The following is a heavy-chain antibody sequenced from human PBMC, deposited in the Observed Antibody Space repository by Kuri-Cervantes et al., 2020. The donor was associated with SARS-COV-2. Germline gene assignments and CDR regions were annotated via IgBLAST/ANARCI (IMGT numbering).Heavy chain of an antibody. CDR3: ARDQYYDFWSGYHWLDP. Sequence: ASVKVSCKASGYTFTGYYMHWVRQAPGQGLEWMGWINPNSGGTNYAQKFQGWVTMTTDTSASTAYMELSSLRSEDTAVYYCARDQYYDFWSGYHWLDPWGQGTLVTVSS. D-gene: IGHD3-3*01. V-gene: IGHV1-2*04. J-gene: IGHJ5*02. CDR2: INPNSGGT. CDR1: GYTFTGYY.